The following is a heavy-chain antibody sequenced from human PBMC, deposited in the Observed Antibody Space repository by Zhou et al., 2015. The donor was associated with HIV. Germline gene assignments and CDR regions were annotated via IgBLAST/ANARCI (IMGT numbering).Heavy chain of an antibody. J-gene: IGHJ4*02. CDR3: ARVGLGYDSSGYYWAGDY. Sequence: QVQLVQSGAEVKKPGSSVKVSCKASGGTFSSYAISWVRQAPGQGLEWMGGIIPIFGTANYAQKFQGRVTITADESTSTAYMELSSLRSEDTAVYYCARVGLGYDSSGYYWAGDYWGQGTLVTVSS. V-gene: IGHV1-69*01. CDR2: IIPIFGTA. D-gene: IGHD3-22*01. CDR1: GGTFSSYA.